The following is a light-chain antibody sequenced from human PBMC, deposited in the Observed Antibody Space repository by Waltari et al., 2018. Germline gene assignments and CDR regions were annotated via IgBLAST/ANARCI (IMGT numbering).Light chain of an antibody. Sequence: QSALTQPPSASGSPGQSVTISCTGTSSDVGGYDYVSWYQQHPGKAPNLLIYEHNKRPSGVPNRFSGSRSRNTASLTVSGLRPEDEADYYCSSYAGSNRVIFGGGTKLTVL. J-gene: IGLJ2*01. CDR1: SSDVGGYDY. CDR3: SSYAGSNRVI. CDR2: EHN. V-gene: IGLV2-8*01.